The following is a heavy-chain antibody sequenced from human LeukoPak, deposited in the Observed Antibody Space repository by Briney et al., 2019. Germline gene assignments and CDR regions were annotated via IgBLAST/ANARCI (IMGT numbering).Heavy chain of an antibody. CDR1: GYTFTSTA. V-gene: IGHV1-3*03. Sequence: PGASVKVSCKASGYTFTSTAMSWVRQAPGQRLEWMGWINAGNGNTKYSQEFQGRVTITRDTSASTVYMELSSLRSEDMAVYYCARSLSDFYPNWFDPWGQGTLVTVSS. J-gene: IGHJ5*02. D-gene: IGHD2-21*01. CDR2: INAGNGNT. CDR3: ARSLSDFYPNWFDP.